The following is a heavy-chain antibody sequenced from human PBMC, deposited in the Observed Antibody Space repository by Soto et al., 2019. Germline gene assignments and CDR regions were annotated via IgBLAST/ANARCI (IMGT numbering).Heavy chain of an antibody. Sequence: SETLSLTCTVSGGSISSGGYYWSWIRQHPGKGLEWIGYIYYSGSTYYNPSLKSRVTISVDTSKNQFSLKLSSVTAADTAVYYCARARAVAGTGVDYWGQGTLVTVSS. V-gene: IGHV4-31*03. J-gene: IGHJ4*02. D-gene: IGHD6-19*01. CDR1: GGSISSGGYY. CDR2: IYYSGST. CDR3: ARARAVAGTGVDY.